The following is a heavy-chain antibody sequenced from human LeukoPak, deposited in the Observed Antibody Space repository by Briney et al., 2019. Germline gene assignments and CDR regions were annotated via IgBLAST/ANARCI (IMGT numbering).Heavy chain of an antibody. V-gene: IGHV4-59*01. D-gene: IGHD3-22*01. CDR2: IYYSGST. Sequence: PSETLSLTCTVSGGSISSYYWSWIRQPPGKGLEWIGYIYYSGSTNYNPSLKSRVTISVDTSKNQFSLKLSSVTAADTAVYYCASMVDSSGYRLGAFDIWGQGTMVTVSS. CDR3: ASMVDSSGYRLGAFDI. J-gene: IGHJ3*02. CDR1: GGSISSYY.